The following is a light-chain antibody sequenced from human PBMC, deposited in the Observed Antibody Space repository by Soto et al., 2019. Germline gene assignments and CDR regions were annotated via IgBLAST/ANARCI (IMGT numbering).Light chain of an antibody. CDR3: QQYGNSPYT. CDR2: DAS. V-gene: IGKV3D-20*01. CDR1: QSVSSSS. Sequence: EIVLTQSPATLSLSPGERATLSCGASQSVSSSSLAWYQQKPGLAPRLLIYDASSRATGIPDRFSGSGSGTDFTLTISILEPEDFAVYYCQQYGNSPYTFGQGTKLEIK. J-gene: IGKJ2*01.